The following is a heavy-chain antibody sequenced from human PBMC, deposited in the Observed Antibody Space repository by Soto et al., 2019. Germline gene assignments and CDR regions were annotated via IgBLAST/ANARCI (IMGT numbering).Heavy chain of an antibody. V-gene: IGHV4-39*01. J-gene: IGHJ3*02. CDR1: GGPISNSSYY. Sequence: QLQLQESGPGLVKPSETLSLTCTVSGGPISNSSYYWGWIRQPPGKGLEWIGSIYYSGSTYYNPSLRSRVPLSVDTSKNQISLRLSSLTAADTAVHYCARHGRLDMITFGGVTLKRAGGAFDIWGQGTMVTVSS. D-gene: IGHD3-16*01. CDR2: IYYSGST. CDR3: ARHGRLDMITFGGVTLKRAGGAFDI.